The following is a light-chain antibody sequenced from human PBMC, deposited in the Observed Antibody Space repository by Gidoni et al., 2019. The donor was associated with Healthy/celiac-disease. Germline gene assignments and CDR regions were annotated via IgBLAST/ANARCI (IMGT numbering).Light chain of an antibody. V-gene: IGLV3-1*01. CDR2: QDS. J-gene: IGLJ2*01. CDR3: QAWDSSTALV. CDR1: KLGDKY. Sequence: SYELTQPPSVSVSPGQTARITCSGDKLGDKYACWYQQKPGQSPVLVNYQDSKRPSGIPERFSGSNSGNTATLTISGTQAMDEADYYCQAWDSSTALVFGGGTKLTVL.